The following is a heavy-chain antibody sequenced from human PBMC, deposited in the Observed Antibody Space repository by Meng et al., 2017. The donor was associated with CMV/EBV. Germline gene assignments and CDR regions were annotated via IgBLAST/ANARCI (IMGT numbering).Heavy chain of an antibody. J-gene: IGHJ4*02. CDR2: IYYSGST. CDR3: ARDNRRGGVDY. Sequence: QVQLHWSVPGLVTPSQTLSLTCPFSGCSISSGDYHWSWIRQPPGKGLEWIGYIYYSGSTYYNPSLKSRVTISVDTSKNQFSLKLSSVTAADTAVYYCARDNRRGGVDYWGQGTLVTVSS. D-gene: IGHD3-3*01. CDR1: GCSISSGDYH. V-gene: IGHV4-30-4*08.